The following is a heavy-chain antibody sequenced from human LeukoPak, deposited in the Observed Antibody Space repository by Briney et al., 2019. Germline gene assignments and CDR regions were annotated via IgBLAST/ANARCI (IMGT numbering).Heavy chain of an antibody. V-gene: IGHV1-58*01. D-gene: IGHD3-22*01. CDR2: IVVGSGNT. J-gene: IGHJ5*02. CDR3: AAVNSSPASGLDP. CDR1: GFTFTSSA. Sequence: VASVKVSCKASGFTFTSSAVQWVRQARGQRLEWIGWIVVGSGNTNYAQKFQERVTITRDMSASTAYMELSSLRSEDTAVYYCAAVNSSPASGLDPWGQGTLVTVSS.